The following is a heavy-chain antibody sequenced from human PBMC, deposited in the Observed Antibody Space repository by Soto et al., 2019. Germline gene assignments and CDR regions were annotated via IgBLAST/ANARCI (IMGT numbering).Heavy chain of an antibody. Sequence: QVQLVQSGAEVKKPGASVKVSCKASGYTFTSYYMHWVRQAPGQGLEWMGIINPSGGSTSYAQKFQGRVTMTRDTSTSTVYMELSSLRSEDTAVYYCAGNDYGDYGWFDPWGQGTLVTVSS. CDR3: AGNDYGDYGWFDP. D-gene: IGHD4-17*01. J-gene: IGHJ5*02. CDR1: GYTFTSYY. CDR2: INPSGGST. V-gene: IGHV1-46*01.